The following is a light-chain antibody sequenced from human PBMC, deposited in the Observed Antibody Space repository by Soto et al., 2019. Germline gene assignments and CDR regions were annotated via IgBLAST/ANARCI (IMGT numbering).Light chain of an antibody. Sequence: EIVLTQSPATLSLSPGERATLSCRASQSVSSYLAWYQQKPGQAPRLLIYDASKRATGIPARFTGSGFGTDYTLTISSLEPEDFAVYYCQQRSKWLTFGQGTKVDIK. CDR2: DAS. CDR1: QSVSSY. V-gene: IGKV3-11*01. J-gene: IGKJ1*01. CDR3: QQRSKWLT.